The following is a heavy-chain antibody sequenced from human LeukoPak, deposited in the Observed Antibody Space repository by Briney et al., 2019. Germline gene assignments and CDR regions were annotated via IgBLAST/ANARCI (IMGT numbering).Heavy chain of an antibody. V-gene: IGHV1-69*06. D-gene: IGHD3-22*01. Sequence: ASVKVSCKASGGTFSSYAISWVRQAPGQGLEWMGGIIPIFGTANYAQKFQGRVTITADKSTNTAYMELSSLKSEDTAIYYCARDPTDYFDTSGYYYWGQGTLVTVSS. CDR1: GGTFSSYA. CDR3: ARDPTDYFDTSGYYY. CDR2: IIPIFGTA. J-gene: IGHJ4*02.